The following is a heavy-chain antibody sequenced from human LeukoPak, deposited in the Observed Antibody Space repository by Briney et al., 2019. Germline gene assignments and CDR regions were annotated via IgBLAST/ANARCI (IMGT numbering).Heavy chain of an antibody. D-gene: IGHD3-10*01. CDR2: IRYSGST. J-gene: IGHJ5*02. Sequence: PSETLSLTCTVSGGSLSSGDYFWSWIRQPPGKGLEWIGYIRYSGSTYYNPSLKSRVSISVGTSKNQFSLQLNSVTPEDTAVYYCARWSHGSGGFDPWGQGTLVTVSS. CDR3: ARWSHGSGGFDP. CDR1: GGSLSSGDYF. V-gene: IGHV4-30-4*01.